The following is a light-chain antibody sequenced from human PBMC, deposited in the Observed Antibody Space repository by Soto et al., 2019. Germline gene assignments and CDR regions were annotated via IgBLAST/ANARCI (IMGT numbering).Light chain of an antibody. CDR3: CSYAGSYTWV. V-gene: IGLV2-11*01. CDR1: SSDVGGYNY. Sequence: QSALTQPRSVSGSPGQLVTISCTGTSSDVGGYNYVSWYQQHPGKAPKLMIYDVSNRPSGIPDRFSGSKSGNTASLTISGLQAEDEADYYCCSYAGSYTWVFGGGTKLTVL. CDR2: DVS. J-gene: IGLJ3*02.